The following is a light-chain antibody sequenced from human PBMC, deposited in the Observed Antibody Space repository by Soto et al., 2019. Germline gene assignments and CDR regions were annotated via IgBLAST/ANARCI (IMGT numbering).Light chain of an antibody. CDR3: SSYASSSSYV. J-gene: IGLJ1*01. Sequence: QSALTQPASVSGSPGQSITISCTGTSSDVGGYNHVSCYQIHPGKAPKLIIYEVTSRASGVSYRFSGSKSGNSASLTISGLQAEDEADYYCSSYASSSSYVFGGGTKVTVL. CDR2: EVT. V-gene: IGLV2-14*01. CDR1: SSDVGGYNH.